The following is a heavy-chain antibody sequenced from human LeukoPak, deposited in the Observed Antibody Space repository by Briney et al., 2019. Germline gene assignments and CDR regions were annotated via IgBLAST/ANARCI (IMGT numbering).Heavy chain of an antibody. CDR2: ISYDGSNK. J-gene: IGHJ4*02. D-gene: IGHD6-13*01. Sequence: GGSLRLSCAASGFTFSSYGMHWVRQAPGKGLEWVAVISYDGSNKYYADSVKGRFTISRDNSKNTLYLQMNSLRAEDTAVYYCAKGGGYSSSWLGLYFDYWGQGTLVTVSS. V-gene: IGHV3-30*18. CDR1: GFTFSSYG. CDR3: AKGGGYSSSWLGLYFDY.